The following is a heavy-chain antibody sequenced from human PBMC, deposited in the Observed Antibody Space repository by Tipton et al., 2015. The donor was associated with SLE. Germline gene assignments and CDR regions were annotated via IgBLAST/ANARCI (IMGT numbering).Heavy chain of an antibody. CDR1: GFTFNHFGMH. J-gene: IGHJ4*02. D-gene: IGHD3-16*01. CDR3: ARHEFWGGALYFDW. CDR2: VFYRGST. V-gene: IGHV4-39*01. Sequence: QLVQSGGGVVQPGKSLGLSCVTSGFTFNHFGMHWVRQAPGKGLEWIGSVFYRGSTRYNPSFQSRVTVSVDTSKNEFSLKVASVTAADTAVYYCARHEFWGGALYFDWWGQGTLATVSS.